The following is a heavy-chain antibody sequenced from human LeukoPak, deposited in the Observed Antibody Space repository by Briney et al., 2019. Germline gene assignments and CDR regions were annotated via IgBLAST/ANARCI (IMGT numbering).Heavy chain of an antibody. CDR1: GFSITNYW. CDR3: ARGGYYDGSGYYPPFDY. J-gene: IGHJ4*02. Sequence: GGSLRLSCAVSGFSITNYWMTWVRQAPGKGLEWVANIKGDGGEKYYVDSVKGRFTISRDNDKNYLYLQMNSLRAEDTAVYYCARGGYYDGSGYYPPFDYWGQGTLVTVSS. D-gene: IGHD3-22*01. V-gene: IGHV3-7*01. CDR2: IKGDGGEK.